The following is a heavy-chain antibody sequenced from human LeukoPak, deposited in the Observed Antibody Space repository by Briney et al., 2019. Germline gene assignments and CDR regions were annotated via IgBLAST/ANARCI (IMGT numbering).Heavy chain of an antibody. CDR1: GYTFTSYY. CDR3: ARQMVAVAGLGY. Sequence: ASVKVSCKASGYTFTSYYMHWVRQAPGQGLEWMGIINPSGGSTSYAQKFQGRVTMTRDMSTSTVYMELSSLRSEDTAVYYCARQMVAVAGLGYWGQGTLVTVSS. CDR2: INPSGGST. D-gene: IGHD6-19*01. V-gene: IGHV1-46*01. J-gene: IGHJ4*02.